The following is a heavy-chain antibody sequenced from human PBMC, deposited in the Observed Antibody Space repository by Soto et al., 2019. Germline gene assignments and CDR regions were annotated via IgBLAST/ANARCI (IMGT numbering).Heavy chain of an antibody. CDR2: ITPIGTI. J-gene: IGHJ6*02. V-gene: IGHV4-34*01. CDR3: ARGGVTMAHIYYYYGMDV. Sequence: SETLSLTCGVSDGSFTGSYWSWIRQPPGRGLEWIGEITPIGTITYNPSLRSRLTISLDTPKNQFSLNLTSVTAADTAVYYCARGGVTMAHIYYYYGMDVWGPGTTVTVSS. D-gene: IGHD3-10*01. CDR1: DGSFTGSY.